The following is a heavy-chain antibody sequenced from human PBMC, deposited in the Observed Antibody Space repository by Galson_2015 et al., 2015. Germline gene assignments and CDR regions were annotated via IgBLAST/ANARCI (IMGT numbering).Heavy chain of an antibody. CDR2: INAGSGST. CDR1: GYTFTSYA. CDR3: ARVTIPDYYYGMDV. V-gene: IGHV1-3*01. Sequence: SVKVSCKASGYTFTSYAMHWVRQAPGQRLEWMGWINAGSGSTKYSQKFQGRVTITRDTSASTAYMELSSLRSEDTAVYYCARVTIPDYYYGMDVWGQGTTVTVSS. J-gene: IGHJ6*02. D-gene: IGHD5-24*01.